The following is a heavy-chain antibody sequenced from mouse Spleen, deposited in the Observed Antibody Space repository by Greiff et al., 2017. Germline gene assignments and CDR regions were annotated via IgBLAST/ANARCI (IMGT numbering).Heavy chain of an antibody. J-gene: IGHJ2*01. CDR1: GYTFTSYW. D-gene: IGHD4-1*01. V-gene: IGHV1-69*01. CDR2: IDPSDSYT. Sequence: QVQLKQPGAELVMPGASVKLSCKASGYTFTSYWMHWVKQRPGQGLEWIGEIDPSDSYTNYNQKFKGKATLTVDKSSSTAYMQLSSLTSEDSAVYYCASYNWDKGDWGQGTPLTVSS. CDR3: ASYNWDKGD.